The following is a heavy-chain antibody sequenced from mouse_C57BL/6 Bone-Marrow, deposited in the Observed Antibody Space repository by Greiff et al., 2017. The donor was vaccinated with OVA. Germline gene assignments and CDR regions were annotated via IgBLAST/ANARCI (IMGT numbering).Heavy chain of an antibody. Sequence: VQLQQSGAELARPGASVKMSCKASGYTFTSYTMHWVKQRPGPGLEWIGYINPSSGYTKYNQKFKDKATLTADKSSSTAYMQLSSLTSEDSAVYYCARWGLRAWFAYWGQGTLVTVSA. V-gene: IGHV1-4*01. CDR1: GYTFTSYT. J-gene: IGHJ3*01. D-gene: IGHD2-4*01. CDR3: ARWGLRAWFAY. CDR2: INPSSGYT.